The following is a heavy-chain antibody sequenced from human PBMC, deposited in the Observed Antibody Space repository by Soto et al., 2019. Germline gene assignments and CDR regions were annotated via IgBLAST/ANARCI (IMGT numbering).Heavy chain of an antibody. CDR3: AREHRIAVAGTGFFDY. Sequence: ASVKVSCKASGGTFSIYAISWVRQAPGQGLEWMGGIIPIFGTANYAQKFQGRVTITADESTSTAYMELSSLRSEDTAVYYCAREHRIAVAGTGFFDYWGQGTLVTVSS. CDR1: GGTFSIYA. CDR2: IIPIFGTA. D-gene: IGHD6-19*01. J-gene: IGHJ4*02. V-gene: IGHV1-69*13.